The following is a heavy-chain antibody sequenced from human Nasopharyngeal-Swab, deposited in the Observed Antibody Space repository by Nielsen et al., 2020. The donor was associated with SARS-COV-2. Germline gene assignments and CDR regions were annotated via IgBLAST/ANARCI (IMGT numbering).Heavy chain of an antibody. Sequence: GESLKISCAASGFTFSSYDMHWVRQAPGKGLEWVAVVSHNGSNKYYADSVKGRFTISRDNSKNTLFLQMSSLRGEDTAVYYCVHCSGGSCYSGFDHWGQRTLVTVSS. V-gene: IGHV3-30*03. CDR2: VSHNGSNK. CDR3: VHCSGGSCYSGFDH. CDR1: GFTFSSYD. J-gene: IGHJ4*02. D-gene: IGHD2-15*01.